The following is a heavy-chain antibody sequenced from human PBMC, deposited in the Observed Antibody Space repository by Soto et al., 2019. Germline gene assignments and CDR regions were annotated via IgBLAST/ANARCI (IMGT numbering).Heavy chain of an antibody. CDR1: GFTFSSYA. V-gene: IGHV3-30-3*01. D-gene: IGHD3-9*01. J-gene: IGHJ4*02. Sequence: GGSLRLSFAASGFTFSSYAMHWVRQAPGKGLEWVAVISYDGSNKYYADSVKGRFTISRDNSKNTLYLQMNSLRAEDTAVYYCARDPVMDFDWLLRDSDHWGQGTLVTVSS. CDR3: ARDPVMDFDWLLRDSDH. CDR2: ISYDGSNK.